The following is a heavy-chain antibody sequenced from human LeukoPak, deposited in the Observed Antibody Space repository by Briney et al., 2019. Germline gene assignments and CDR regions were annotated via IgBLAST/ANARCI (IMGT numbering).Heavy chain of an antibody. V-gene: IGHV3-23*01. Sequence: GGSLRPSCAASGFTFTRYAMSWVRQAPGKGLEWVSAISGSGGSTYYADSVKGRFTISRDNSTNTLYLQMNSLRAEDTAVYYCAKRIWGFSSSWNYDYWGQGTLVTVSS. J-gene: IGHJ4*02. CDR2: ISGSGGST. CDR3: AKRIWGFSSSWNYDY. D-gene: IGHD6-13*01. CDR1: GFTFTRYA.